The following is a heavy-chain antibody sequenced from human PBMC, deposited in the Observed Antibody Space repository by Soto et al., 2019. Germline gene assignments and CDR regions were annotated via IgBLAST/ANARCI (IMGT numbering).Heavy chain of an antibody. V-gene: IGHV4-39*01. CDR3: ARLLDILTGFNAFDI. CDR2: IYYSGST. CDR1: GGSSSSSSYY. Sequence: QLQLQESGPGLVKPSETLSLTCTVSGGSSSSSSYYWGWIRQPPGKGLEWIGSIYYSGSTYYNPSLKSRVTISVDTSKNQFSLKLSSVTAADTAVYYCARLLDILTGFNAFDIWGQGTKVTV. D-gene: IGHD3-9*01. J-gene: IGHJ3*02.